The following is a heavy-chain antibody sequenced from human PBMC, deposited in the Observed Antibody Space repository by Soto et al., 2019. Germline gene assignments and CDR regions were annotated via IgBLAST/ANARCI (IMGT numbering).Heavy chain of an antibody. J-gene: IGHJ4*02. V-gene: IGHV4-39*01. Sequence: QLQLQESGPGLVKPSETLSLTCTVSGGSISSSSYYWGWIRQPPGKGLEWIGSIYYSGSTYYNPSLKSRVTISVDTSKNQFSLKLSSVTAADTAVYYCTTWGSGWYRSLVGSHDYWGQGTLVTVSS. D-gene: IGHD6-19*01. CDR2: IYYSGST. CDR3: TTWGSGWYRSLVGSHDY. CDR1: GGSISSSSYY.